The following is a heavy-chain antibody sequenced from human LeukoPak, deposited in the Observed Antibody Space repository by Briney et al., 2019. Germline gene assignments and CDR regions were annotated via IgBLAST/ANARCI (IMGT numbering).Heavy chain of an antibody. Sequence: PGGSLRLSCAASGFTVSSYYMNWVRQAPGKGLEWVSVIYSGSSTYYADSVKARFNISRDNSKITLNLQMNSRRAEDTAVYYCARSGGWDGMVVWGQGTAVTVSS. CDR1: GFTVSSYY. CDR3: ARSGGWDGMVV. D-gene: IGHD1-1*01. V-gene: IGHV3-53*01. CDR2: IYSGSST. J-gene: IGHJ6*02.